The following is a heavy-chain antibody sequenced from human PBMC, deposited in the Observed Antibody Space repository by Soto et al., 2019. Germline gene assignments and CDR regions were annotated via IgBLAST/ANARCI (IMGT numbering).Heavy chain of an antibody. J-gene: IGHJ6*02. V-gene: IGHV3-33*01. CDR2: IWYDGSNK. D-gene: IGHD3-9*01. CDR1: GFSFSSYG. Sequence: GGSLRLSCAASGFSFSSYGMHWVRQAPGKGLEWVAVIWYDGSNKYYADSVKGRFTISRDNSKNTLYLQMNSLRAEDTAVYYCAREFNFDWLGYYYYGMDVWGQGTTVTVSS. CDR3: AREFNFDWLGYYYYGMDV.